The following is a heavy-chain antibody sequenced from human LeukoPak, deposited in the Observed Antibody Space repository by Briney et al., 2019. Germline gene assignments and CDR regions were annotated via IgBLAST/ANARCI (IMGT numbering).Heavy chain of an antibody. CDR1: GFTVSSNY. CDR2: ISGSGGST. CDR3: AKDPRYCSGGSCSELYYFDY. D-gene: IGHD2-15*01. Sequence: GGSLRLSCAASGFTVSSNYMSWVRQAPGKGLEWVSVISGSGGSTYYADSVKSRFTISRDNSKNTLYLQMNSLRAEDTAVYYCAKDPRYCSGGSCSELYYFDYWGEGTLVTVSS. V-gene: IGHV3-23*01. J-gene: IGHJ4*02.